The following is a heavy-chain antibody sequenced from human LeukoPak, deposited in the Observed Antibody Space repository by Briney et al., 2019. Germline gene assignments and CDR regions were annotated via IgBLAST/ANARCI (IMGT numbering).Heavy chain of an antibody. Sequence: GGSLRLSCAASGFTFTSYSMNWVRQAPGKGLEWVSSISSSSSYIYYADSVEGRFTISRDNARNSLYLQMNSLRAEDTAVYYCARGPALYGSGSYGYWFDPWGQGTLVTVSS. CDR1: GFTFTSYS. D-gene: IGHD3-10*01. CDR2: ISSSSSYI. V-gene: IGHV3-21*01. J-gene: IGHJ5*02. CDR3: ARGPALYGSGSYGYWFDP.